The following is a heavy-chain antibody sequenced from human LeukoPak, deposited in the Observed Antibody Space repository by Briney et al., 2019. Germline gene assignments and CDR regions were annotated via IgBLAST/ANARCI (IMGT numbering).Heavy chain of an antibody. CDR1: GFTFSSDA. J-gene: IGHJ6*02. CDR3: AKVGSGYYYYYGMDV. Sequence: GGSLRLSCAASGFTFSSDAMSWVRQAPGKGLEWVSAISGSGGSTYYADSVKGRFTISRDNSKNTLYLQMNSLRAEDTAVYYCAKVGSGYYYYYGMDVWGQGTTVTVS. D-gene: IGHD1-14*01. V-gene: IGHV3-23*01. CDR2: ISGSGGST.